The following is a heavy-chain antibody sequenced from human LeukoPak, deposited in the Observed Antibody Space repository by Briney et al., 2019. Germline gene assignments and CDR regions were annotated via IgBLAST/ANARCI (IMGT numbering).Heavy chain of an antibody. CDR2: IKSDESDK. V-gene: IGHV3-7*01. Sequence: GGSLRLSCVGSGFTFSNYWMNWVRQAPGKGLEWVASIKSDESDKKFVDSVKGRFTISRDNPQNSLYLQINFLRAEDTAVYYCARGDEDSVSRPSDYWGQGILVTVSS. CDR1: GFTFSNYW. J-gene: IGHJ4*02. CDR3: ARGDEDSVSRPSDY. D-gene: IGHD2/OR15-2a*01.